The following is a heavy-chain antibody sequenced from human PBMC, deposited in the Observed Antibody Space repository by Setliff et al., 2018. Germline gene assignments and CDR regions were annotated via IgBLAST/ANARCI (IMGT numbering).Heavy chain of an antibody. D-gene: IGHD3-3*01. CDR3: ARRVLECGRTACPLGGSYNWFDP. V-gene: IGHV4-59*08. J-gene: IGHJ5*02. Sequence: PSETLSLTCTVSGDSLSSSYWSWNRQPPGKGLEWIGRFSYGVSTIYNPSLESRVTFSVDTSKNQFSLKLTSVTAADTAVYYCARRVLECGRTACPLGGSYNWFDPWGQGIGVTVSS. CDR1: GDSLSSSY. CDR2: FSYGVST.